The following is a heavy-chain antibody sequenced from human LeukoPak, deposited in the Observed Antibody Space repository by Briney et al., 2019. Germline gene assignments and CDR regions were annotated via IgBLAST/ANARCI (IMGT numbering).Heavy chain of an antibody. CDR3: AKDRGLYSGVFAFDM. CDR2: IISRNGST. CDR1: GFTVVNTA. D-gene: IGHD1-26*01. J-gene: IGHJ3*02. Sequence: GRSLRLSCAASGFTVVNTAMTSVRQGPGDGMEWVSSIISRNGSTFYSDSVKARYTISRDDCENTLYLQMIPLRAEDTATYVYAKDRGLYSGVFAFDMWGQGTLVTVSS. V-gene: IGHV3-23*01.